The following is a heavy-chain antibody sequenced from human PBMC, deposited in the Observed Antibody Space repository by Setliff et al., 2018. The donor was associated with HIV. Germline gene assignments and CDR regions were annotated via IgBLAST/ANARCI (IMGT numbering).Heavy chain of an antibody. CDR3: AKTQTVITVYGPFDS. CDR1: GGSLSGYY. V-gene: IGHV3-23*01. D-gene: IGHD4-4*01. J-gene: IGHJ4*02. Sequence: PSETLSLTCAVYGGSLSGYYWSWIRQAPGKGLEWVSVISGSGDITYYRESVKGRFTVSRDNSNNTVYLQMNSLRAEDTAMYYCAKTQTVITVYGPFDSWGQGTPVTVSS. CDR2: ISGSGDIT.